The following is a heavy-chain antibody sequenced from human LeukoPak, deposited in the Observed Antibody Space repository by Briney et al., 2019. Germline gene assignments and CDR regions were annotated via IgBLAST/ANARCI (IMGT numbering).Heavy chain of an antibody. CDR2: ISAYNGNT. J-gene: IGHJ6*02. Sequence: ASVKVSCKASGYTFTSYGISWVRQAPGQGLEWMGWISAYNGNTNYAQKLQGRVTMTTDTSTSTAYIELRSLRCDDTAVYYCARNQRDDFWSGLYYYYYYGMDVWGQGTTVTVSS. CDR3: ARNQRDDFWSGLYYYYYYGMDV. CDR1: GYTFTSYG. V-gene: IGHV1-18*01. D-gene: IGHD3-3*01.